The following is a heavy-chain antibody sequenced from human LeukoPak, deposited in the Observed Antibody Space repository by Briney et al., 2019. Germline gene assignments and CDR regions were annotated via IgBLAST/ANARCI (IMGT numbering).Heavy chain of an antibody. CDR2: ISSTSSNT. Sequence: GGSLRLSCAASGFTFSSYAMTWVRQAPGKGLEWVSSISSTSSNTYYADSVKGRFTISRDNAKNSLYLQMNSLRAEDTAVYYCAKEYCSGGRCYAYLDYWGPGTLVSVSS. CDR1: GFTFSSYA. J-gene: IGHJ4*02. CDR3: AKEYCSGGRCYAYLDY. V-gene: IGHV3-21*01. D-gene: IGHD2-15*01.